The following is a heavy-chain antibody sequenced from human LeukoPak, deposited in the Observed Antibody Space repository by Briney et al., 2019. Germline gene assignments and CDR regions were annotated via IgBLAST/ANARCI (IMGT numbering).Heavy chain of an antibody. CDR3: ARQNPLYAAGAFDP. Sequence: KPSETLSLTCTASGGSISSYYWSWIRQPPGKGLEWIGRIYTSGSTNYNPSLKSRVTMSVDTSKNQFSLKLSSVTAADTAVYYCARQNPLYAAGAFDPWGQGTLVTVSS. V-gene: IGHV4-4*07. CDR2: IYTSGST. D-gene: IGHD6-19*01. CDR1: GGSISSYY. J-gene: IGHJ5*02.